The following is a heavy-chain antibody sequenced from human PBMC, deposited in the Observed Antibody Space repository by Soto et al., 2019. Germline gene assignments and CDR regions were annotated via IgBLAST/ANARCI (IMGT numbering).Heavy chain of an antibody. CDR3: ARGDRFRCSGDRCFSDGLFLS. V-gene: IGHV3-48*02. J-gene: IGHJ5*02. D-gene: IGHD2-15*01. CDR2: XNGSSSTM. CDR1: GFTFGIYS. Sequence: EVQLVESGGGLVQRGGSLRLSCAASGFTFGIYSMNWVRQAPGKGLXXXXXXNGSSSTMYYADSVKGRFIISRDNADNSLYLQMNSLRDADTAVYYCARGDRFRCSGDRCFSDGLFLSWGQGTLVTVSS.